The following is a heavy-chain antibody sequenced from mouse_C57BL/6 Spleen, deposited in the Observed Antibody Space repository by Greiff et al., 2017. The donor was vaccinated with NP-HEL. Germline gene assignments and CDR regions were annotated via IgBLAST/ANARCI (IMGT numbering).Heavy chain of an antibody. Sequence: DVMLVESEGGLVQPGSSMKLSCTASGFTFSDYYMAWVRQVPEKGLEWVANINYDGSSTYYLDSLKSRFIISRDNAKNILCLQMSSLKSEDTATYYCARENWAFDYWGQGTTLTVSS. D-gene: IGHD4-1*01. CDR3: ARENWAFDY. CDR2: INYDGSST. CDR1: GFTFSDYY. J-gene: IGHJ2*01. V-gene: IGHV5-16*01.